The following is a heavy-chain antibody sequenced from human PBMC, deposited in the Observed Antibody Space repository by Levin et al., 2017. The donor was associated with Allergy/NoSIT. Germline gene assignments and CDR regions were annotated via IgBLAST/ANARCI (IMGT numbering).Heavy chain of an antibody. CDR1: GYTLTELS. CDR2: FDPEDGET. CDR3: ATAPWGVVVPAALFDY. Sequence: ASVKVSCKVSGYTLTELSMHWVRQAPGKGLEWMGGFDPEDGETIYAQKFQGRVTMTEDTSTDTAYMELSSLRSEDTAVYYCATAPWGVVVPAALFDYWGQGTLVTVSS. V-gene: IGHV1-24*01. D-gene: IGHD2-2*01. J-gene: IGHJ4*02.